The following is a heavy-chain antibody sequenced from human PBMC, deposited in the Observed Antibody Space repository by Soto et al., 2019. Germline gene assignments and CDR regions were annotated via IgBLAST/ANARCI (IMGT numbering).Heavy chain of an antibody. CDR1: GFTFSSYG. CDR3: GRNYRVVPLRVIAY. D-gene: IGHD2-15*01. Sequence: QVQLVESGGGVVQPGRSLRLSCAASGFTFSSYGMNWVRQAPGKGLEWVAVIWYDGSYKYYADSVKGRFTMSRDNSXSSLYLQMTRLLAEGTAVYYCGRNYRVVPLRVIAYLGQGTLVSVS. J-gene: IGHJ4*02. CDR2: IWYDGSYK. V-gene: IGHV3-33*01.